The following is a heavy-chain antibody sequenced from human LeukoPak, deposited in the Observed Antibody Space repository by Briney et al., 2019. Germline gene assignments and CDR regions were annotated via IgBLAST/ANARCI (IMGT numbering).Heavy chain of an antibody. V-gene: IGHV4-39*01. D-gene: IGHD6-6*01. Sequence: NPSETLSPTCTVSGGSISSSSYYWGWIRQPPGKGLEWIGSIYYSGSTYYNPSLKSRVTISVDTSKNQFSLKLSSVTAADTAVYYCARKGSSSADYWGQGTLVTVSS. J-gene: IGHJ4*02. CDR3: ARKGSSSADY. CDR2: IYYSGST. CDR1: GGSISSSSYY.